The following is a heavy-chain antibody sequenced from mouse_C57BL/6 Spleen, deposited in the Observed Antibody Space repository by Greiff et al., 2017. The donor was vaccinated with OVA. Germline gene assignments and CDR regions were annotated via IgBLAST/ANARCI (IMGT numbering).Heavy chain of an antibody. J-gene: IGHJ3*01. CDR2: IRLKSDNYAT. CDR3: TMGDSAWFAY. CDR1: GFTFSNYW. Sequence: EVKLEESGGGLVQPGGSMKLSCVASGFTFSNYWMNWVRQSPEKGLEWVAQIRLKSDNYATHYAESVKGRFTISRDDSKSSVYLQMNNLRAEDTGIYYCTMGDSAWFAYWGQGTLVTVSA. D-gene: IGHD2-3*01. V-gene: IGHV6-3*01.